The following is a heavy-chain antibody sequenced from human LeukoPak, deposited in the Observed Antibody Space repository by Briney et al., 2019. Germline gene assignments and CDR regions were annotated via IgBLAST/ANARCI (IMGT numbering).Heavy chain of an antibody. CDR3: AKDLVSGMVRGVTFDY. CDR2: ISGSGGST. V-gene: IGHV3-23*01. D-gene: IGHD3-10*01. Sequence: GGSLRLSCAASGFTFSSYAMSWVRQAPGKGLEWVSAISGSGGSTYYADPVKGRFTISRDNSKNTLYLQMNSLRAEDTAVYYCAKDLVSGMVRGVTFDYWGQGTLVTVSS. CDR1: GFTFSSYA. J-gene: IGHJ4*02.